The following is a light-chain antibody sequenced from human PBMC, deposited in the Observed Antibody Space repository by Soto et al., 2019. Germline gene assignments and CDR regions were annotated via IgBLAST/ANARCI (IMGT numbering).Light chain of an antibody. CDR2: DAS. Sequence: QMTQSPSTLSASVGDRVTITCRASHNIERWMAWYQQKPGKAPSLLIFDASTLHSGVPSRFSGSGSGTEFTLTISSLQPDDFATYYCQQYKTYSPWTFGQGTKVDIK. J-gene: IGKJ1*01. CDR1: HNIERW. CDR3: QQYKTYSPWT. V-gene: IGKV1-5*01.